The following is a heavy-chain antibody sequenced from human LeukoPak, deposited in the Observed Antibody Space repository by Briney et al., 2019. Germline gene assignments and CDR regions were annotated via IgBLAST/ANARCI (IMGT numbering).Heavy chain of an antibody. CDR1: GYAFTGSY. CDR2: INPNSGGT. J-gene: IGHJ2*01. CDR3: ASLGGGFDCSSTSCRGAFRYFDL. Sequence: ASVKVSCKAAGYAFTGSYIHWVRQAPGQGLEWMGWINPNSGGTNYAQKFQGWVTMTRDTSISTAYMELSRLRADDTAVYYCASLGGGFDCSSTSCRGAFRYFDLWGRGTLVTVSS. D-gene: IGHD2-2*01. V-gene: IGHV1-2*04.